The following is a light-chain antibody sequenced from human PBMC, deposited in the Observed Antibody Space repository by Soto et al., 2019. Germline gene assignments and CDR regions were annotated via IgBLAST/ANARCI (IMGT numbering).Light chain of an antibody. CDR3: QQRDNWPPT. Sequence: EVLLTQSPATLSLSPGQRATLSCRASQSVNSYLTWYQHKPGQAPRLLISDASNRATGVPARFSGSGSGTDFTLTISSLEPEDFAVDYCQQRDNWPPTFGPGTKVDI. CDR2: DAS. V-gene: IGKV3-11*01. J-gene: IGKJ3*01. CDR1: QSVNSY.